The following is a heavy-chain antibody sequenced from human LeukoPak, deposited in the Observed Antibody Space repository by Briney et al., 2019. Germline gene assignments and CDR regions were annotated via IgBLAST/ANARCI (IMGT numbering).Heavy chain of an antibody. CDR3: ARGPPYCSSTSCRFFDY. CDR2: INPNSGGT. J-gene: IGHJ4*02. D-gene: IGHD2-2*01. CDR1: GYTFTSYY. Sequence: ASVKVSCKASGYTFTSYYMHWVRQAPGQGLEWMGWINPNSGGTNYAQKFQGRVTVTRDTSISTAYMELSRLRSDDTAVYYCARGPPYCSSTSCRFFDYWGQGTLVTVSS. V-gene: IGHV1-2*02.